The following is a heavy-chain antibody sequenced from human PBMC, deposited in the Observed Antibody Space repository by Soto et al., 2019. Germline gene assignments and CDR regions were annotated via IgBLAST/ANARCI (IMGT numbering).Heavy chain of an antibody. CDR3: AHRPSYCSAGSCYSGFAY. Sequence: QITLKESGPTLVKPTQALTLTCTFSGFSLSTSGVGVGWIRQPPGKALEWLGLIYRDDDKRDSPSLKSRLTITKHTSQNQLVLTITNMDPVDTATYYCAHRPSYCSAGSCYSGFAYWGQGPLVTVS. V-gene: IGHV2-5*02. J-gene: IGHJ4*02. CDR2: IYRDDDK. CDR1: GFSLSTSGVG. D-gene: IGHD2-15*01.